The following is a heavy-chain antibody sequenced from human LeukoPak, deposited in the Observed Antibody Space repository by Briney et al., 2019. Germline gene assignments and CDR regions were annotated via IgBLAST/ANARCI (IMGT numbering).Heavy chain of an antibody. CDR1: GGSISSSDYY. J-gene: IGHJ5*02. Sequence: SETLSLTCTVSGGSISSSDYYWGWIRQPPGKGLEWIGSIYYSGSTYYNPSLKSRVTISVDTSKNQFSLKLSSVTAADTAVYYCARNRLAARELNWFDPWGQGTLVTVSS. V-gene: IGHV4-39*01. CDR2: IYYSGST. D-gene: IGHD6-6*01. CDR3: ARNRLAARELNWFDP.